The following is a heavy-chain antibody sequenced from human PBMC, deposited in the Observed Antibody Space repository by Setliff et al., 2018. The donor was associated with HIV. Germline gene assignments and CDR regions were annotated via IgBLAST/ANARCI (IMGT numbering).Heavy chain of an antibody. J-gene: IGHJ3*01. CDR3: ARERRGCTSNSCYVDAFDL. V-gene: IGHV1-3*01. D-gene: IGHD2-2*01. CDR2: INGGNGNT. CDR1: EYNFTKYS. Sequence: GASVKVSCKASEYNFTKYSMHWVCQAPGQSLEWMGWINGGNGNTKYSQKFLARVTFTRDTSASTAYMELSSLRSEDTAVYYCARERRGCTSNSCYVDAFDLWGQGTMVTVSS.